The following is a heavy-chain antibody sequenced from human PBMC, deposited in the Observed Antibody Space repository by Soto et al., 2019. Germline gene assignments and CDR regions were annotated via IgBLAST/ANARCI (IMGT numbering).Heavy chain of an antibody. D-gene: IGHD3-10*01. Sequence: QVQLVESGGGLVKPGGALRLSCAASGLTFIDHYMTWIRQAPGKGLEWISYISSSAGTIYYADCVKGRFTISRDNAKNSLYLQMTNLRAEDTAVYYCARAPYFGSGTYYYYALDVWGQGTTVTVSS. CDR3: ARAPYFGSGTYYYYALDV. CDR1: GLTFIDHY. J-gene: IGHJ6*02. V-gene: IGHV3-11*01. CDR2: ISSSAGTI.